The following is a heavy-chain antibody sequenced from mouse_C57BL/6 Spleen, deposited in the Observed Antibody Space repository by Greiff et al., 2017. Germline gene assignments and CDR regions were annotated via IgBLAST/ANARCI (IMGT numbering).Heavy chain of an antibody. V-gene: IGHV1-59*01. D-gene: IGHD1-1*01. CDR2: FDPSDSST. CDR3: ARWPSTTVVAYYFDD. Sequence: QVQLQQPGAELVRPGTSVKLSCKASGYTFTSYWMHWVKQRPGQGLEWIGVFDPSDSSTNYNQKFKGKATLTVDTSSSTASMQLSSLTSEDSAVYYCARWPSTTVVAYYFDDWGQGTTLTVSS. CDR1: GYTFTSYW. J-gene: IGHJ2*01.